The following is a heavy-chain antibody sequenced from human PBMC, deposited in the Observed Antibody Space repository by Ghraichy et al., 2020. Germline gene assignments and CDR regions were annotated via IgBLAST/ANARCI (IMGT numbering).Heavy chain of an antibody. Sequence: GGSLRLSCAASGFTFSSYAMSWVRQAPGKGLEWVSAISGSGGSTYYADSVKGRFTISRDNSKNTLYLQMNSLRAEDTAVYYCAKDLASGSSGWYRNYYYYGMDVWGQGTTVTVSS. CDR3: AKDLASGSSGWYRNYYYYGMDV. D-gene: IGHD6-19*01. CDR1: GFTFSSYA. J-gene: IGHJ6*02. V-gene: IGHV3-23*01. CDR2: ISGSGGST.